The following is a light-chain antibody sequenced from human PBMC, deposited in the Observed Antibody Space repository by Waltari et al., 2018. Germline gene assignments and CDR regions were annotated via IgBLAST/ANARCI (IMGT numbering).Light chain of an antibody. CDR3: QQANSFPPT. J-gene: IGKJ1*01. CDR1: QVISSW. V-gene: IGKV1D-12*01. CDR2: AAS. Sequence: FQMTQSPSSVSASVGDRVTITCRSSQVISSWLAWYQQKPGKAPKLLIYAASSLQSGVPERFSGSGSGTDFTLTISSLQPEDFATYYCQQANSFPPTFGQGTKVEIK.